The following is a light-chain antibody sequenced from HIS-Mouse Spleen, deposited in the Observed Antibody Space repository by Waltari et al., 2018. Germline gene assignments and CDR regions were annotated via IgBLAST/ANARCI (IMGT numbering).Light chain of an antibody. V-gene: IGLV3-10*01. CDR1: ALPKKY. J-gene: IGLJ2*01. Sequence: SYELTQPPSVSVSPGQTARITCSGDALPKKYAYWYQQKSGQAPVLVNDEDSKRPSGIPGRFSGSRSGTMATLTISGAQVEDEADYYCYSTDSSGNHRVFGGGTKLTVL. CDR2: EDS. CDR3: YSTDSSGNHRV.